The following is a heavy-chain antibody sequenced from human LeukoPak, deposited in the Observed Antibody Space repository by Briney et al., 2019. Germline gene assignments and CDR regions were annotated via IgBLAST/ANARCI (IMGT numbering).Heavy chain of an antibody. CDR3: ASLFYYDSSGYSYYFDY. CDR1: GGSISSYY. Sequence: SETLSPTCTVSGGSISSYYWSWIRQPPGKGLEWIGHIYHSGSTNYNPSLKSRVTISVDTSKNQFSLKLSSVTAADTALYYCASLFYYDSSGYSYYFDYWGQGTLVTVSS. J-gene: IGHJ4*02. CDR2: IYHSGST. D-gene: IGHD3-22*01. V-gene: IGHV4-59*01.